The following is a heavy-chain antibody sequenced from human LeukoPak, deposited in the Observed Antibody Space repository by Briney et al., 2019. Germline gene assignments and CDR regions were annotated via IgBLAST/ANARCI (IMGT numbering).Heavy chain of an antibody. V-gene: IGHV3-48*03. Sequence: PGGSLRLSCVPSAFTFSTYEMSWVRQAPGKGLEWVSYISSSGSNIYYAESVKGRVTVSRDNAKNSMYLQMNSLRVEDTAVYYCARGRGWFGELTLARFDYWGQGTLVTVSS. CDR2: ISSSGSNI. J-gene: IGHJ4*02. CDR1: AFTFSTYE. D-gene: IGHD3-10*01. CDR3: ARGRGWFGELTLARFDY.